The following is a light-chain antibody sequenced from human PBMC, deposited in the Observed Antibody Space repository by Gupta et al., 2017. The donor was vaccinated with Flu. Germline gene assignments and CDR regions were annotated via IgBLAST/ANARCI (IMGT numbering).Light chain of an antibody. CDR2: SAS. CDR3: QQYDNRPPWT. V-gene: IGKV3-15*01. CDR1: QSVSKN. Sequence: ETVMTQSPATLSVSPGERATLSCRASQSVSKNLAWYQQKPGQAPRLLIYSASSRATGGPARFSGSGSGTEFTLTINSLQSEDFAVYYCQQYDNRPPWTFGQGTKVEIK. J-gene: IGKJ1*01.